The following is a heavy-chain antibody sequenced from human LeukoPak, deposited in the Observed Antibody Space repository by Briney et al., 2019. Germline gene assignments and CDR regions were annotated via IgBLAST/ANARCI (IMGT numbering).Heavy chain of an antibody. Sequence: GGSLRLSCAASEFTFSSYSMNWVRQAPGKGLEWVSYITNSGNSKSYADSVKGRFTISRDNTKNSLYLQMNGLRAEDTAVYYCARRPVGAAKYYFDPWGQGTLVTVSS. V-gene: IGHV3-48*01. CDR2: ITNSGNSK. D-gene: IGHD1-26*01. J-gene: IGHJ5*02. CDR1: EFTFSSYS. CDR3: ARRPVGAAKYYFDP.